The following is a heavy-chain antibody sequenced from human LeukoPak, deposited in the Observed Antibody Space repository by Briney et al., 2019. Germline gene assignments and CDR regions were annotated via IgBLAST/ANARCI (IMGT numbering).Heavy chain of an antibody. V-gene: IGHV3-23*01. D-gene: IGHD6-19*01. CDR2: INGGGDGT. CDR1: GFTFSSYA. CDR3: AKGGPGSGWYAYFDY. Sequence: GGSLRLSCAASGFTFSSYAMSWVRQAPGKGLEWVSAINGGGDGTHYADSVKGRFTISRDNSKNTLYLQMSSLRVEDTAVYYCAKGGPGSGWYAYFDYWGQGTLVTVSS. J-gene: IGHJ4*02.